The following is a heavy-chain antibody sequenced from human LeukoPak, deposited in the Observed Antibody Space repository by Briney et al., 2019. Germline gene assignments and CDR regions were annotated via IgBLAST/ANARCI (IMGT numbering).Heavy chain of an antibody. CDR3: ARGGGLDV. Sequence: GGSLRLSCAASGFTFSSYWVNWARQAPGKGLEWVASINHNGNVNYYVDSVKGRFTISRDNAKNSLYLQMSNLRAEDTAVYFCARGGGLDVWGQGATVTVSS. D-gene: IGHD3-16*01. CDR2: INHNGNVN. J-gene: IGHJ6*02. CDR1: GFTFSSYW. V-gene: IGHV3-7*03.